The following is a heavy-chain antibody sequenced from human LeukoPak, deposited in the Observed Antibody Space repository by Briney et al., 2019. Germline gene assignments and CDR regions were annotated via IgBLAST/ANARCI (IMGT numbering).Heavy chain of an antibody. Sequence: GGSLRLSCAASGFTFAYYGMHWVRQAPGKGLEWVAVISHDGSNKQYADSVKGRFTISRDNSKNTMYLEMNSLRGDDTAVYYCAKDIRVQTIFPSFDYWGQGALVIVSS. J-gene: IGHJ4*02. CDR1: GFTFAYYG. CDR2: ISHDGSNK. D-gene: IGHD3-3*01. CDR3: AKDIRVQTIFPSFDY. V-gene: IGHV3-30*18.